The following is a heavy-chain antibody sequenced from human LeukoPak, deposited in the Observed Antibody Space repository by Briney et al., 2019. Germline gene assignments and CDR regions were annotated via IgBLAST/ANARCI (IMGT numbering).Heavy chain of an antibody. D-gene: IGHD6-13*01. J-gene: IGHJ6*03. Sequence: SVKVSCKASGGTFSSYAISWVRQAPGQGLEWMGGIIPIFGTANYAQKFQGRVTITTDESTSTAYMELSSLRSEDTAVYYCARQGAAGKYYYYYMDVWGKGTTVTVSS. V-gene: IGHV1-69*05. CDR1: GGTFSSYA. CDR2: IIPIFGTA. CDR3: ARQGAAGKYYYYYMDV.